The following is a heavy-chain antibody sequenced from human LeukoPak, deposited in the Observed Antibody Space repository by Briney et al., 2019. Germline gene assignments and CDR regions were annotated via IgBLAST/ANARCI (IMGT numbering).Heavy chain of an antibody. J-gene: IGHJ4*02. V-gene: IGHV3-30*18. D-gene: IGHD4-23*01. Sequence: GGSLRLSCAASGFTFSSYGMHWVRQAPGKGLEWVAVISYDGSNKYYADSVKGRFTISRDNSKNTLYLQMNSLRAEDTAVYYCAKDRGFTTVVSPIGYWGQGTLVTVSS. CDR3: AKDRGFTTVVSPIGY. CDR2: ISYDGSNK. CDR1: GFTFSSYG.